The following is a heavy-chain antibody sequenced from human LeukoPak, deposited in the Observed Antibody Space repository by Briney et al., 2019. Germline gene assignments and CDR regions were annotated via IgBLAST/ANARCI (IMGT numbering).Heavy chain of an antibody. CDR3: ARGRYCSSTSCYTGGWFDP. J-gene: IGHJ5*02. CDR1: GGSFSGYY. D-gene: IGHD2-2*02. CDR2: INHSGST. Sequence: SETLSLTCAVYGGSFSGYYWSWIRQPPGKGLEGIGEINHSGSTNYNPSLKSRVTISVDTSKNQFSLKLSSVTAADTAVYYCARGRYCSSTSCYTGGWFDPWGQGTLVTVSS. V-gene: IGHV4-34*01.